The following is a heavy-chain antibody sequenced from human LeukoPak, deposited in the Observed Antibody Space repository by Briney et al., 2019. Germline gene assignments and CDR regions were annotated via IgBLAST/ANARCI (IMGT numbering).Heavy chain of an antibody. D-gene: IGHD3-22*01. J-gene: IGHJ5*02. CDR3: ARGRVRSGYYYGRRFDP. CDR2: TYYRSKWYN. V-gene: IGHV6-1*01. Sequence: SQSLSLTCAISGDSVSSNSAAWNWIRQSPSRGLEWLGRTYYRSKWYNDYAVSVKSRITINPDTSKNQFSLQLNSINSEDTAVYYCARGRVRSGYYYGRRFDPWGQGTLVTVSS. CDR1: GDSVSSNSAA.